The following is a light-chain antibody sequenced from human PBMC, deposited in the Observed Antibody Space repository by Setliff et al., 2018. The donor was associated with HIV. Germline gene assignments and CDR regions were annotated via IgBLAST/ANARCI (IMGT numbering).Light chain of an antibody. Sequence: QSVLTQPPSASGTPGQRVTISCSGSSSNIGSNAVNWYQQFPGTAPKLLIYSTNQRPSGVPDRFSGSKSGTSASLAISGLQSEEEADYYCATWDDSLNGVVFGGGTKVTVL. CDR2: STN. J-gene: IGLJ2*01. V-gene: IGLV1-44*01. CDR3: ATWDDSLNGVV. CDR1: SSNIGSNA.